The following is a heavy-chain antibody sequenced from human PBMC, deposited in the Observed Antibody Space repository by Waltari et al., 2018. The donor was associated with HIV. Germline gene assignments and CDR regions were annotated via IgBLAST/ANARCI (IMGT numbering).Heavy chain of an antibody. J-gene: IGHJ4*02. CDR2: ISYYGDNK. CDR3: ARGASGWSPGY. Sequence: QSQLVESGGGVVQPGRSLIPSCAASGFTFSSYGMHWVRQAPGKGLEWVTVISYYGDNKYYADSVKGRFTISRDNSKNTLYLQMNSLRPEDTAVYYCARGASGWSPGYWGQGTLVTVSS. V-gene: IGHV3-30*03. D-gene: IGHD6-19*01. CDR1: GFTFSSYG.